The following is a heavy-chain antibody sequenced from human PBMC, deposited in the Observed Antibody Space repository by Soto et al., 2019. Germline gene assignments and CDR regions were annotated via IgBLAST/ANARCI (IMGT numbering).Heavy chain of an antibody. Sequence: PGGSLRLSCAASGFTFSSYGMHWVRQAPGKGLEWVAVISYDGSNKYYADSVKGRFTISRDNSKNTLYLQMNSLRAEDTAVYYCAKDLAAVAGLDYFDYWGQGTLVTVSS. D-gene: IGHD6-19*01. CDR2: ISYDGSNK. V-gene: IGHV3-30*18. CDR1: GFTFSSYG. J-gene: IGHJ4*02. CDR3: AKDLAAVAGLDYFDY.